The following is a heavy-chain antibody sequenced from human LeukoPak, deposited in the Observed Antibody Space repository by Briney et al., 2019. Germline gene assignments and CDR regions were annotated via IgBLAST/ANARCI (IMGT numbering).Heavy chain of an antibody. CDR2: MNPNSGNT. Sequence: ASVKVSCRVSGYTFTSHDIDWVRQAAGQGLEWMGWMNPNSGNTGYAQKFQGRVTMTRDTSINTAYMELSRLRSEDTAVYYSARDYSDGSGSYLKPWFDPWGQGTLVTVSS. CDR1: GYTFTSHD. CDR3: ARDYSDGSGSYLKPWFDP. J-gene: IGHJ5*02. V-gene: IGHV1-8*01. D-gene: IGHD3-10*01.